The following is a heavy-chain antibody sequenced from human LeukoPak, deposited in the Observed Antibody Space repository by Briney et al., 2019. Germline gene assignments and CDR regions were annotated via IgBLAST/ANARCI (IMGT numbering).Heavy chain of an antibody. CDR2: IYHSGST. D-gene: IGHD2-8*01. CDR3: ARGPTCTNGVCYGVLAFDI. V-gene: IGHV4-38-2*02. CDR1: GYSISSGYY. J-gene: IGHJ3*02. Sequence: SETLSLTCTVSGYSISSGYYWGWIRQPPGKGLEWIGSIYHSGSTYYNPSLNSRVTISVDTSKNQFSLKLSSVTPEDTAVYYCARGPTCTNGVCYGVLAFDIWGQGIMVTVSS.